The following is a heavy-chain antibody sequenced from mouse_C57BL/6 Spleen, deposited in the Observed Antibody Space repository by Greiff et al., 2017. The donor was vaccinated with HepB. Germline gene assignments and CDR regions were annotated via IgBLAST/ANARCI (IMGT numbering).Heavy chain of an antibody. CDR1: GYSITSGYY. D-gene: IGHD2-10*01. CDR2: ISYDGSN. CDR3: ARRSYSPYYFDY. V-gene: IGHV3-6*01. J-gene: IGHJ2*01. Sequence: EVKLEESGPGLVKPSQSLSLTCSVTGYSITSGYYWNWIRQFPGNKLEWMGYISYDGSNNYNPSLKNRISITRDTSKNQFFLKLNSVTTEDTATYYCARRSYSPYYFDYWGQGTTLTVSS.